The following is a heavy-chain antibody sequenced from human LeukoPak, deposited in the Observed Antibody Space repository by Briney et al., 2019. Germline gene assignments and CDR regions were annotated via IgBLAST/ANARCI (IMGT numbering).Heavy chain of an antibody. V-gene: IGHV3-30-3*01. CDR2: ISYDGNHK. J-gene: IGHJ4*02. Sequence: GGSLRLSCAASGFTFSQYAIHWVRQAPGKGQEWVAVISYDGNHKYYADPVKGRFTISSSRDNSKNTLYLQMNSLRAEDTAVYYCAKESVAGSDLDPYFDYWGQGTLVTVSS. CDR3: AKESVAGSDLDPYFDY. D-gene: IGHD6-19*01. CDR1: GFTFSQYA.